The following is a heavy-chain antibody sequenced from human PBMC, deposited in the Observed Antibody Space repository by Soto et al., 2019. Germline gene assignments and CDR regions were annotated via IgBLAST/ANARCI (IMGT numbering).Heavy chain of an antibody. CDR2: ISYDGSNK. J-gene: IGHJ4*02. CDR1: GFTFSSYV. V-gene: IGHV3-30*04. CDR3: ARDPSPYSCGDY. Sequence: QVPLVESGGGVVQPGRSLRLSCAASGFTFSSYVLHWVRQAPGKGLEWVAVISYDGSNKYYADSVKGRFTISRDNSKNTLYLQMNSLRAEDTAVYYCARDPSPYSCGDYWGQGTLVTVSS. D-gene: IGHD5-18*01.